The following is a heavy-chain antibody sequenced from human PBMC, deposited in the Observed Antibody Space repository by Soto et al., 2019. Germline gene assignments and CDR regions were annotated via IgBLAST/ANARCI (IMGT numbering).Heavy chain of an antibody. CDR2: IHHTGRI. Sequence: SETLPLTCAVSGASISNDNWWGWVRQTPGEGLEWIGEIHHTGRINYNPSLRSRVTISVDKSRNQFSLALRSLTAADTAVYYCTKNGFYALDYWGQGTQVTVSS. CDR1: GASISNDNW. J-gene: IGHJ4*02. CDR3: TKNGFYALDY. V-gene: IGHV4-4*02. D-gene: IGHD1-1*01.